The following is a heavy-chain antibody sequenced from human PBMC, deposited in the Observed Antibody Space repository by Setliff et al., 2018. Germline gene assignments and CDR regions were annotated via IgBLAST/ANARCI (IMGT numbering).Heavy chain of an antibody. CDR1: GGTFSTYG. CDR2: IIPNFGTT. D-gene: IGHD2-21*02. CDR3: ARSPPTVVVTAIQAIFDY. V-gene: IGHV1-69*05. J-gene: IGHJ4*02. Sequence: SVKVSCKASGGTFSTYGISWVRQAPGQGLEWMGGIIPNFGTTSYAQKFQGRLTMTTDTSTSTAYMELRSLRSDDTAVYYCARSPPTVVVTAIQAIFDYWGQGTLVTVSS.